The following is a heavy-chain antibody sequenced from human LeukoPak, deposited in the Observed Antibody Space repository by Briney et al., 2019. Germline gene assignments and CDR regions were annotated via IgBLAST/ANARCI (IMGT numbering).Heavy chain of an antibody. V-gene: IGHV4-4*02. Sequence: SGTLSLTCAVSGGSILTTNWWNWVRQPPGKGLEWIGEVHLSGASNYNPSLKSRVNMSIDKSKNQLSLELTSVTAADTAIYYCTRESGAFSPFGFWAEGTLVTVSS. CDR3: TRESGAFSPFGF. D-gene: IGHD1-26*01. CDR1: GGSILTTNW. CDR2: VHLSGAS. J-gene: IGHJ4*02.